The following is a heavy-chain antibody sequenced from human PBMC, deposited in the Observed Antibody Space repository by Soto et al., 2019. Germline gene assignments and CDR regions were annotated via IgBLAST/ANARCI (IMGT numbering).Heavy chain of an antibody. Sequence: QVQLVESGGGVVQPGRSLRLSCAASGFTFSSYGMHWVRQAPGNGLEWVAVISDDGSNKYYADSVKGRFTISRDNSMYTLYLQMNSRRAEDTAVYYCAKAPYSGYENDYWGQGTLVTVSS. CDR3: AKAPYSGYENDY. J-gene: IGHJ4*02. CDR2: ISDDGSNK. CDR1: GFTFSSYG. V-gene: IGHV3-30*18. D-gene: IGHD5-12*01.